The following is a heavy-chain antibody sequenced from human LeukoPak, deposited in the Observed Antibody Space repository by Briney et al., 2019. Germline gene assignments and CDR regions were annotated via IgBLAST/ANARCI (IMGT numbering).Heavy chain of an antibody. D-gene: IGHD3-10*01. V-gene: IGHV3-11*01. CDR3: AKDDAWLRFGE. J-gene: IGHJ4*02. CDR1: GFTFSDYY. CDR2: ISSSGSTI. Sequence: GGSLRLSCAASGFTFSDYYMSWIRQAPGKGLEWVSYISSSGSTIYYADSVKGRFTISRDNSKNTLYLEVISLTAEDTAVYYCAKDDAWLRFGEWSQGTLVTVSS.